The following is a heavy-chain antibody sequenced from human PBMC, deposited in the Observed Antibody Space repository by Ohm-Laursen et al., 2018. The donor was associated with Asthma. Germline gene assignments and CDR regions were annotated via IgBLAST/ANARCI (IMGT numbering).Heavy chain of an antibody. CDR3: AGVRYSSSWYRGYYFDY. CDR2: INTNTGNP. D-gene: IGHD6-13*01. Sequence: SVKVSCKASGYTFTSYAMNWVRQAPGQGLEWMGWINTNTGNPTYAQGFTGRFVFSLDTSVSTAYLQISSLKAEDTAVYYCAGVRYSSSWYRGYYFDYWGQGTLVTVSS. CDR1: GYTFTSYA. V-gene: IGHV7-4-1*02. J-gene: IGHJ4*02.